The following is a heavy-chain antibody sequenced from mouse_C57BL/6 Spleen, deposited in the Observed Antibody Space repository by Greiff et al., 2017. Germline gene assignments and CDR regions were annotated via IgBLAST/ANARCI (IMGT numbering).Heavy chain of an antibody. CDR1: GYTFTSYW. Sequence: QVQLKQPGAELVKPGASVKLSCKASGYTFTSYWMQWVKQRPGQGLEWIGEIDPSDSYTNYNQKFKGKATLTVDTSSSTAYMQLSSLTSEDSAVYYCARSGDGPFASWGQGTLVTVSA. CDR2: IDPSDSYT. V-gene: IGHV1-50*01. CDR3: ARSGDGPFAS. J-gene: IGHJ3*01. D-gene: IGHD2-3*01.